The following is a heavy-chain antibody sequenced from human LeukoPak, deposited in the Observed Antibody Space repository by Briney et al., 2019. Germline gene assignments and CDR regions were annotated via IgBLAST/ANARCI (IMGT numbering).Heavy chain of an antibody. J-gene: IGHJ4*02. Sequence: GGSLRLSCAASGFTFSSYAMNWVRQAPGKGPEWVAGRTFHAESVKGRFTISRDKSKDTLYLQMNSLRAEDTAVYYCAKDATASPYFHWFDNWGQGTQVIVSS. V-gene: IGHV3-23*01. CDR2: RT. CDR1: GFTFSSYA. CDR3: AKDATASPYFHWFDN. D-gene: IGHD3-9*01.